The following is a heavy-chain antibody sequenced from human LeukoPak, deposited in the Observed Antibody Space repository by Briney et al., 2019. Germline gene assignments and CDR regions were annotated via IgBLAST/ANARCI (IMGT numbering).Heavy chain of an antibody. CDR1: GFTFSSYA. V-gene: IGHV3-23*01. Sequence: GGSLRLSCAASGFTFSSYAMSWVRQAPGKGLEWVSAMSGSGGSTYYADSVKGRFTISRDNSKNTLYLQMNSLRAEDTAVYYCAKDPGGTIFGVVTNYFDYWGQGTLVTVSS. J-gene: IGHJ4*02. D-gene: IGHD3-3*01. CDR3: AKDPGGTIFGVVTNYFDY. CDR2: MSGSGGST.